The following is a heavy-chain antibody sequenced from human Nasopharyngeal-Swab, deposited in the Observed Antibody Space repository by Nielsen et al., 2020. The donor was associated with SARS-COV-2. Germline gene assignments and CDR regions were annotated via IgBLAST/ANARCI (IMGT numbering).Heavy chain of an antibody. D-gene: IGHD3-16*01. J-gene: IGHJ4*02. CDR2: ISPYNAYT. CDR1: GYTFSSYG. CDR3: ARELGVGLFDY. Sequence: ASVKVSCKPSGYTFSSYGIAWVRQAPGQGLEWLGWISPYNAYTHHAQKLQGSVTMTSDTSTSTAYLELRSLTSDDTAVYYCARELGVGLFDYWGQGTLVTVSS. V-gene: IGHV1-18*01.